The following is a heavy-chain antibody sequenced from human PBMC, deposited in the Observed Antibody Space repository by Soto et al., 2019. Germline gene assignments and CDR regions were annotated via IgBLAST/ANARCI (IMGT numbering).Heavy chain of an antibody. D-gene: IGHD3-10*01. CDR2: VIPILGMS. J-gene: IGHJ4*02. CDR3: STSYGSGSAHFDN. Sequence: QVQLVQSGAEVKMPGSSVTVSCTASGDTFSKYTINWVRQAPGQGPEWVGRVIPILGMSDYAHKFQGRVSITAEKSTITADILVSRLRSDDTAVYYWSTSYGSGSAHFDNWGQGTLVTVSS. V-gene: IGHV1-69*02. CDR1: GDTFSKYT.